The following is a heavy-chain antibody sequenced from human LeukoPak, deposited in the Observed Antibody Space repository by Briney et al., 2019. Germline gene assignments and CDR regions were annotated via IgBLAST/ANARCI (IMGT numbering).Heavy chain of an antibody. CDR3: ARGQGGYSGYDSPSYYFDY. V-gene: IGHV1-69*06. D-gene: IGHD5-12*01. CDR1: GGTFSSYA. Sequence: SVKVSCKASGGTFSSYAISWVRQAPGQGLEWMGGIIPIFGTANYAQKFQGRVTITADKSTSTAYMELSSLRSEDTAVYYCARGQGGYSGYDSPSYYFDYWGQGTLVTVSS. CDR2: IIPIFGTA. J-gene: IGHJ4*02.